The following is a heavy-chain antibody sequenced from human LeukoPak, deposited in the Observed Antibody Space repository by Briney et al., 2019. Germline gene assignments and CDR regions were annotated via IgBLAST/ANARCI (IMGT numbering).Heavy chain of an antibody. CDR1: GFTFDDYA. J-gene: IGHJ6*02. V-gene: IGHV3-9*01. D-gene: IGHD5-18*01. CDR2: ISWNSGSI. CDR3: AKAIRGYSYGSGAGAYYYGMDV. Sequence: GGSLRLSCAASGFTFDDYAMHWVRQAPGKGLEWVSGISWNSGSIGYADSVKGRFTISRDNAKNSLYLQMNSLRAEDTALYYCAKAIRGYSYGSGAGAYYYGMDVWGQGTTVTSP.